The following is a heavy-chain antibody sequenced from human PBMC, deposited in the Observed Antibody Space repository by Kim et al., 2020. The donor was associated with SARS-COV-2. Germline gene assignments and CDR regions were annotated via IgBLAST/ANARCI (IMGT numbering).Heavy chain of an antibody. J-gene: IGHJ4*02. CDR3: ARGIVGATDY. Sequence: GGSLRLSCAASGFTFSNHWMFWVRQAPGKGLVWISLINTDGSTTRYADSVKGRFTISRDNAKNTLYLQMNSLRAEDTAVYYCARGIVGATDYWGQGTLVTVSS. V-gene: IGHV3-74*01. D-gene: IGHD1-26*01. CDR1: GFTFSNHW. CDR2: INTDGSTT.